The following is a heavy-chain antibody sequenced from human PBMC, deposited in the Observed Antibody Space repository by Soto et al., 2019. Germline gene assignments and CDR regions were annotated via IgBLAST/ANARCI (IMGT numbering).Heavy chain of an antibody. CDR2: IHYSGST. D-gene: IGHD5-12*01. CDR3: ARVRGDGYNFDP. V-gene: IGHV4-59*01. J-gene: IGHJ5*02. Sequence: QVQLQESGPGLVKPSETLSLTCTVSGDSISSYYWSWIRQPPGKGLECIGYIHYSGSTNYNPSRKGRVIISVDTSKNQCSLRLSSVTGADTAVYYCARVRGDGYNFDPWGQGTLVTVSS. CDR1: GDSISSYY.